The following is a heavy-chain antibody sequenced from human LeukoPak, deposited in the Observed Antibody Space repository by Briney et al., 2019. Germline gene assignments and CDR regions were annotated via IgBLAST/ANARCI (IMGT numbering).Heavy chain of an antibody. J-gene: IGHJ4*02. D-gene: IGHD4-17*01. CDR1: GGTFSSYA. CDR3: ASAPKNTVTFFDY. CDR2: IIPILGIA. Sequence: ASVKVSCKASGGTFSSYAISWVRQAPGQGLEWMGRIIPILGIANYAQKFQGRVTITVDKSTSTAYMELSSLRSEDTAVYYCASAPKNTVTFFDYWGQGTLVTVSS. V-gene: IGHV1-69*04.